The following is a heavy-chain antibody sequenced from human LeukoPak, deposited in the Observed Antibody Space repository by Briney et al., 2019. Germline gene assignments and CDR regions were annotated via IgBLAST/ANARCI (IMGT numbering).Heavy chain of an antibody. V-gene: IGHV1-2*02. J-gene: IGHJ4*02. D-gene: IGHD3-22*01. Sequence: GASVRVSCKASGYTFTGYYMHWVRQAPGQGLEWMGWINPNSGGTNYAQKFQGRVTMTKDTSISTAYMELNRLRSDDTAVYYCARDAARYYYDRSGYWWGQGTLVTVSS. CDR3: ARDAARYYYDRSGYW. CDR1: GYTFTGYY. CDR2: INPNSGGT.